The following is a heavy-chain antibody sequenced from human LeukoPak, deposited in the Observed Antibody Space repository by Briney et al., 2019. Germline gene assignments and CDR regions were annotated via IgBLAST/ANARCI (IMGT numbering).Heavy chain of an antibody. CDR2: IYYSGST. V-gene: IGHV4-30-4*01. CDR3: ARKVVADTAFDF. D-gene: IGHD2-15*01. Sequence: SETLSLTCTVSGGSINSGDYYWIWIRQPPGKGLEWIGYIYYSGSTYYNPPLKSRVTVSIDTSKKQFPLDLSSVTAADTAVYYCARKVVADTAFDFWGQGTLVTVSS. J-gene: IGHJ4*02. CDR1: GGSINSGDYY.